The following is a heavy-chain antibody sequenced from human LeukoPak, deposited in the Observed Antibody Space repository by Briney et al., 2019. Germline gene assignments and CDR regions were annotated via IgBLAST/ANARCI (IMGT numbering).Heavy chain of an antibody. J-gene: IGHJ5*02. CDR2: IYYTGNT. Sequence: SETLSLTCAVSGGSISSGGYSWSWIRQPPGKAMEFIAYIYYTGNTYFNPSLKSRVTISVDTSKNQFSLKLSSVTAADTAVYYCARVLAAAGNNWFDPWGQGILVTVSS. V-gene: IGHV4-30-4*07. CDR3: ARVLAAAGNNWFDP. CDR1: GGSISSGGYS. D-gene: IGHD6-13*01.